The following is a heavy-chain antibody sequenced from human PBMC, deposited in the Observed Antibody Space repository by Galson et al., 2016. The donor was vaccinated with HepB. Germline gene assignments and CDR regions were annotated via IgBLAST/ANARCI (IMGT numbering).Heavy chain of an antibody. Sequence: SLRLSCAASGFIFSVYNMNWARQAPGKGLEWIAWITSSGDTMYYADSVKGRFTISRDSAKNSLYLEMNSLRDEDTAVYYCARDDYFRLGYWGQGTLVTVSS. V-gene: IGHV3-48*02. CDR2: ITSSGDTM. J-gene: IGHJ4*02. CDR1: GFIFSVYN. D-gene: IGHD3-16*01. CDR3: ARDDYFRLGY.